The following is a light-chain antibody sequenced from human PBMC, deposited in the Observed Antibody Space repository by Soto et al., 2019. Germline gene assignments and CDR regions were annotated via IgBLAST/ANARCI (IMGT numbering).Light chain of an antibody. Sequence: EIVMTQSPATLSVSPGERATLSCRASQSVSSNLAWYQQKPGQAPRLLIYGASTRATGNPARVSGSGSGTEFTLTISSLQSEDFAVYYCQQYNNWPPWTFGQGTKVEIK. J-gene: IGKJ1*01. CDR1: QSVSSN. V-gene: IGKV3-15*01. CDR3: QQYNNWPPWT. CDR2: GAS.